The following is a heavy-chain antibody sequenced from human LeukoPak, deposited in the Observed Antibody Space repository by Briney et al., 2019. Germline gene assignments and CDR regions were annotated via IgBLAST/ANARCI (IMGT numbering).Heavy chain of an antibody. V-gene: IGHV3-11*01. CDR3: ARDFGILTGYRDAFDI. Sequence: PGGSLRLSCAASGFTFSDYYMSWIRQAPGKGLEWVSYISSSGSTIYYADSVKGRFTISRDNAKNSLYLQMNSLGAEDTAVYYCARDFGILTGYRDAFDIWGQGTMVTVSS. D-gene: IGHD3-9*01. J-gene: IGHJ3*02. CDR2: ISSSGSTI. CDR1: GFTFSDYY.